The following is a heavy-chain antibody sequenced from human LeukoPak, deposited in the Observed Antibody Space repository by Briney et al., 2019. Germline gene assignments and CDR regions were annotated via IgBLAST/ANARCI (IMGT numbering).Heavy chain of an antibody. Sequence: GGSLRLSCAASGFTFSSYEMNWVRQAPGKGLEWVSYISGSGSTIYYADSVKGRFTISRDNAKNSLYLQMNSLRAEDTAVYYCARDFERRGRSSVDYWGQGTLVTVSS. J-gene: IGHJ4*02. CDR3: ARDFERRGRSSVDY. D-gene: IGHD3-9*01. CDR1: GFTFSSYE. CDR2: ISGSGSTI. V-gene: IGHV3-48*03.